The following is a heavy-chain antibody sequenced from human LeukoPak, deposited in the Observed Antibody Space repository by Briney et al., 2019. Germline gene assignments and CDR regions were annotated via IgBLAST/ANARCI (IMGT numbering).Heavy chain of an antibody. CDR2: INSDGSEG. Sequence: PGRSLRLSCAVSGFTFSGFWMSWSRQAPGKGLEWVASINSDGSEGYYADVVKGRFTVSRDNAKNTLYLQVNNLRAEDTAVYYCARGPNSNWSGLDFWGQGTLLTVSS. J-gene: IGHJ4*02. CDR3: ARGPNSNWSGLDF. D-gene: IGHD6-6*01. CDR1: GFTFSGFW. V-gene: IGHV3-7*01.